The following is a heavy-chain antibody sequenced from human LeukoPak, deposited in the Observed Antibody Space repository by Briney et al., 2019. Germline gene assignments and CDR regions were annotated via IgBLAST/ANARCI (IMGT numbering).Heavy chain of an antibody. V-gene: IGHV1-18*01. CDR1: GYTFTSYD. J-gene: IGHJ3*02. CDR2: ISAYNGNT. Sequence: GASVKVSCKVSGYTFTSYDISWVRQAPGQGLEWMGWISAYNGNTNYAQKLQGRVTMTTDTSTSTAYMELRSLRSDDTAVYYCASLRPDAFDIWGQGTMVTVSS. D-gene: IGHD3-16*01. CDR3: ASLRPDAFDI.